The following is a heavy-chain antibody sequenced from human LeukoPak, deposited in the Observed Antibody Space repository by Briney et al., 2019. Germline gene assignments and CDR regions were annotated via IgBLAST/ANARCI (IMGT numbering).Heavy chain of an antibody. D-gene: IGHD6-19*01. V-gene: IGHV3-23*01. Sequence: GGSLRLSCAASGFTFSSYAMSWVRQAPGKGLEWVATISDSGDKTYYADSVKGRFTISRDNPKNTLYLQMNSLRAEDTALYYCAKDQWLVPPQDAFDVWGQGSMVTVSS. CDR3: AKDQWLVPPQDAFDV. CDR1: GFTFSSYA. CDR2: ISDSGDKT. J-gene: IGHJ3*01.